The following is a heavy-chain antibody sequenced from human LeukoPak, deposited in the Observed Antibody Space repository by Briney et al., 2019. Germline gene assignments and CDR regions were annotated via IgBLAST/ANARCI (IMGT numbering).Heavy chain of an antibody. CDR3: SSAPSFRQQLGRFDP. CDR1: GFTFSSYV. Sequence: GGSLRLSCAASGFTFSSYVMHWVRQAPGKGLEWVAIISYDGSNEYYADSVRGRFTISRDNSKNTLYLQMNSLRAEDTAVYYCSSAPSFRQQLGRFDPWGQGTLVTVSS. CDR2: ISYDGSNE. D-gene: IGHD6-13*01. V-gene: IGHV3-30*04. J-gene: IGHJ5*02.